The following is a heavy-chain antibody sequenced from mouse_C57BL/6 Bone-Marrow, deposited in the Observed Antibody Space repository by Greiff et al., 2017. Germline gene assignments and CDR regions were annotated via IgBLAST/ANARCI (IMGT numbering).Heavy chain of an antibody. Sequence: EVKLVESGPGLVKPSQSLSLTCSVTGYSITSGYYWNWIRQFPGNKLEWMGYISYDGSNNYNPSLKNRISITRDTSKNQFFLKLNSVTTEDTATYYCARGGYLFAYWGQGTLVTVSA. D-gene: IGHD2-2*01. V-gene: IGHV3-6*01. CDR1: GYSITSGYY. J-gene: IGHJ3*01. CDR3: ARGGYLFAY. CDR2: ISYDGSN.